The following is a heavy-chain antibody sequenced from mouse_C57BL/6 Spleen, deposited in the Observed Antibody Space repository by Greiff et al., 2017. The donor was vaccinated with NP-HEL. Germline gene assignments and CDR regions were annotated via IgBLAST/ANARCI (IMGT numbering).Heavy chain of an antibody. J-gene: IGHJ4*01. CDR1: GYTFTSYW. Sequence: LQQPGAELVRPGSSVKLSCKASGYTFTSYWMDWVKQRPGQGLEWIGNIYPSDSETHYNQKFKDKATLTVDKSSSTAYMQLSSLTSEDSAVYYCARTSANFAMDYWGQGTSVTVSS. CDR3: ARTSANFAMDY. V-gene: IGHV1-61*01. D-gene: IGHD3-3*01. CDR2: IYPSDSET.